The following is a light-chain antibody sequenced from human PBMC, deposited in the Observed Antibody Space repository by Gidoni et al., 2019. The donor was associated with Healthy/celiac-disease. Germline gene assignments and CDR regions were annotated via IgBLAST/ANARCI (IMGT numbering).Light chain of an antibody. V-gene: IGKV1-39*01. CDR3: QQSYSTLMYT. CDR2: AAS. Sequence: DIQMTQSPSSLSASVGDRVTITCRASQSISSYLNWYQQKPGKAPKLLIYAASILQSGVPSRFSGSGSGTDFTLTIRSLQPEDFATYYCQQSYSTLMYTFGQGTKLEIK. CDR1: QSISSY. J-gene: IGKJ2*01.